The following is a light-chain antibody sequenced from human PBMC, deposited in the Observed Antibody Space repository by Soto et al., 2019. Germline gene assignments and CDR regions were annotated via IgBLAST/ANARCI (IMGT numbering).Light chain of an antibody. Sequence: EIGMTQSPATLSVSPGDTATLSCRASQSLGSDLAWYQQKPGQAPRLLIFGASARPTGIPARISGSGSGTEFTLTISSLRSEDFAVYFCQQYYNWPRTFGQGTKVDI. V-gene: IGKV3-15*01. CDR3: QQYYNWPRT. CDR2: GAS. J-gene: IGKJ1*01. CDR1: QSLGSD.